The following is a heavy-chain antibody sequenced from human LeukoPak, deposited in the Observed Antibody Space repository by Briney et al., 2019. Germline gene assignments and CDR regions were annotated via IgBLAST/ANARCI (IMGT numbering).Heavy chain of an antibody. CDR1: GDSISAGTYY. D-gene: IGHD3-22*01. Sequence: PSETLSLTCTVSGDSISAGTYYWGWIRQPPGKGLEWIGTIHYSGGTYYNPSLKSRVTISVDRSKNQFSLKLSSVTAADTAVYYCARAPNSYYYDSSGSLYYFDYWGQGTLVTVSS. J-gene: IGHJ4*02. V-gene: IGHV4-39*07. CDR2: IHYSGGT. CDR3: ARAPNSYYYDSSGSLYYFDY.